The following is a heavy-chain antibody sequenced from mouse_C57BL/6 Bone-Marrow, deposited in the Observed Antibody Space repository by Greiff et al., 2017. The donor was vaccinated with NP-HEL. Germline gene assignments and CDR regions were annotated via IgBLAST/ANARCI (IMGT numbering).Heavy chain of an antibody. D-gene: IGHD2-2*01. CDR1: GYTFTSYW. Sequence: QVQLQQPGAELVRPGTSVKLSCKASGYTFTSYWMHWVKPRPGQGLEWIGVIDPSDSYTNYNQKFKGKATLTVDTSSSTAYMQLSSLTSEDPAVYYGAKIYYGYDGKKRQLTYWGQGTLVTVSA. CDR3: AKIYYGYDGKKRQLTY. CDR2: IDPSDSYT. J-gene: IGHJ3*01. V-gene: IGHV1-59*01.